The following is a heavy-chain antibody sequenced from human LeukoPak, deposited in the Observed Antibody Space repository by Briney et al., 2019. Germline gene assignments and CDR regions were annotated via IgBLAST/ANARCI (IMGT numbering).Heavy chain of an antibody. CDR3: ARRGFDPFGELPLDY. V-gene: IGHV3-48*03. CDR1: GFTFSSYE. D-gene: IGHD3-10*01. J-gene: IGHJ4*02. Sequence: GGSLRLSCAASGFTFSSYEMNWVRQAPGKGLEWVSHISSSGSTIYYADSVKGRFTISRDNAKNSLYLQMNSLRAEDTAVYYCARRGFDPFGELPLDYWGQGTLVTVSS. CDR2: ISSSGSTI.